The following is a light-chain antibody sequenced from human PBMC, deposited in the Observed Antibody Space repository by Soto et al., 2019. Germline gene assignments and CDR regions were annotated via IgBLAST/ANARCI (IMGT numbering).Light chain of an antibody. Sequence: DIQMTQSPSSLSASVGDRVTITFRASQSISSYLHWYQQKPGKAPELLIYAASSLQSGVPSRFSCNRSGTDFTLTISSPQPEDFATYYRQLRYSTPPITFGQGTRLEIK. CDR2: AAS. CDR1: QSISSY. V-gene: IGKV1-39*01. J-gene: IGKJ5*01. CDR3: QLRYSTPPIT.